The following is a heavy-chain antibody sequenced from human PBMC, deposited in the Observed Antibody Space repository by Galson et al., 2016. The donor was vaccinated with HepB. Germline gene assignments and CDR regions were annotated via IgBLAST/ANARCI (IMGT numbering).Heavy chain of an antibody. Sequence: SLRLSCATSGFTFRIYTMHWVRQAPGKGLEWLAIISYDGSSKYYADSVKGRFTISRDNSKNTLFLQMNSLRGDDTALYYCAKTLRKYFAYPPTPVFDYWGQGALVTVSP. D-gene: IGHD1-14*01. J-gene: IGHJ4*02. CDR2: ISYDGSSK. CDR1: GFTFRIYT. CDR3: AKTLRKYFAYPPTPVFDY. V-gene: IGHV3-30*04.